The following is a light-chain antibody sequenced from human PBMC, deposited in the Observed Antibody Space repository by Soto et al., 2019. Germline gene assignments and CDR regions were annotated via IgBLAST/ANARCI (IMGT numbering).Light chain of an antibody. CDR2: EVS. J-gene: IGLJ3*02. V-gene: IGLV2-14*01. CDR1: SSNIGAGYD. Sequence: QSVLTQPPSVSGAPGQRVTISCTGSSSNIGAGYDVHWYQQHPGKAPKLMIYEVSNRPSGVSNRFSGSKSGNTASLTISGLQAEDEADYYWSSYTSSSTRVFGGGTKLTVL. CDR3: SSYTSSSTRV.